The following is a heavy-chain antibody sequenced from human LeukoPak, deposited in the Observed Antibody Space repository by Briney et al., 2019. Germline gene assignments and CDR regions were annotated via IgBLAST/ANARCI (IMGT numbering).Heavy chain of an antibody. D-gene: IGHD2-2*01. CDR1: GYTFTGYY. CDR3: AREVLPAAIWDYYGMDV. CDR2: INPNSGGT. J-gene: IGHJ6*02. Sequence: ASVKVSCKASGYTFTGYYMHWVRQAPGQGLEWMGWINPNSGGTNYAQKFQGRVTMTRDTSISTAYMELSRLRSDDTAVYYCAREVLPAAIWDYYGMDVWGQGTTVTVSS. V-gene: IGHV1-2*02.